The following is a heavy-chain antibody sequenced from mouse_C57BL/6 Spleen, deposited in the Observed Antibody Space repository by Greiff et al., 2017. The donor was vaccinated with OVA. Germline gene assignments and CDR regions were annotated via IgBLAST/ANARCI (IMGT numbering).Heavy chain of an antibody. CDR2: INSDGGST. CDR3: ARLYDGYYGWYFDV. D-gene: IGHD2-3*01. CDR1: EYEFPSHD. Sequence: EVHLVESGGGLVQPGESLKLSCESNEYEFPSHDMSWVRKTPEKRLELVAAINSDGGSTYYPDTMERRFIISRDNTKKTLYLQMSSLRSEDTALYYCARLYDGYYGWYFDVWGTGTTVTVSS. J-gene: IGHJ1*03. V-gene: IGHV5-2*01.